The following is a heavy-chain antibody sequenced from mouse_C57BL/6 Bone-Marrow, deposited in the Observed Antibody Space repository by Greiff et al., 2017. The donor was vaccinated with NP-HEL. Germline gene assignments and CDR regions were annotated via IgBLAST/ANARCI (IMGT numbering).Heavy chain of an antibody. J-gene: IGHJ4*01. CDR3: ARSFKLGDAMDY. D-gene: IGHD4-1*01. V-gene: IGHV1-53*01. CDR1: GYTFTSYW. Sequence: QVQLQQSGTELVKPGASVKLSCKASGYTFTSYWMHWVKQRPGQGLEWIGNINPSNGGTNYNEKFKSKATLTVDKSSSTAYMQLSSLTSEDSAVYYCARSFKLGDAMDYWGQGTSVTVSS. CDR2: INPSNGGT.